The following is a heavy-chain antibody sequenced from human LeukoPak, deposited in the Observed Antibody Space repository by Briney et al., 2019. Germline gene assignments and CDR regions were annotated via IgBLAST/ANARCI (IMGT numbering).Heavy chain of an antibody. CDR2: ISGSGDNT. D-gene: IGHD3-10*01. CDR3: ARVTYGSGTYGAFDY. CDR1: GFTFSSHG. J-gene: IGHJ4*02. Sequence: GRSLRLSCAASGFTFSSHGMSWVRQAPGKGLEWVSTISGSGDNTYYADSVKGRFTISRDNSKNTLYLQMNSLRAEDTAVYYCARVTYGSGTYGAFDYWGQGTLVTVSS. V-gene: IGHV3-23*01.